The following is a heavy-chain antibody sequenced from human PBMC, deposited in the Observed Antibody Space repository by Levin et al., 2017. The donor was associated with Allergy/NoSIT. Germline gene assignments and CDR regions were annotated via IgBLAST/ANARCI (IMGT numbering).Heavy chain of an antibody. D-gene: IGHD6-19*01. CDR2: IYYSGTT. CDR1: GDSVSDSSYY. J-gene: IGHJ1*01. V-gene: IGHV4-39*01. Sequence: SSETLSLTCTVSGDSVSDSSYYWGWIRQPPGNGLEWIGSIYYSGTTYYNPSLKSRVTISVDTSKNQFSLKLSSVTAADTAMYYCARQRRGSTGSRQFFQHWGQGTLVTVSS. CDR3: ARQRRGSTGSRQFFQH.